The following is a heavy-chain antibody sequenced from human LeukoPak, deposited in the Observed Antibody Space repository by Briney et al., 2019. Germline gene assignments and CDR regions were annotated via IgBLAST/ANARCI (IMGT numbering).Heavy chain of an antibody. Sequence: ASVKVSCKASGYTFTSYGISWVRQAPGQGLEWMGWISAYNGNTNYAQKLQGRVTMTTDTSTSTAHMELRSLRSDDTAVYYCARDRLQQLVDYWGQGTLVTVSS. D-gene: IGHD6-13*01. J-gene: IGHJ4*02. CDR2: ISAYNGNT. V-gene: IGHV1-18*01. CDR3: ARDRLQQLVDY. CDR1: GYTFTSYG.